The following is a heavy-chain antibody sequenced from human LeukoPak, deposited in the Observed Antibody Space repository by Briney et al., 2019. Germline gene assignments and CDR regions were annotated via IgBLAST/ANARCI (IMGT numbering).Heavy chain of an antibody. J-gene: IGHJ3*02. D-gene: IGHD1-26*01. Sequence: SETLSLTCTVSGGSISSSRSYWGWIRQPPGKGLGWIGSIYYSGSTYYNPSLKSRVTISVDTSKNKFSLKLSSVPAADTAVYYCARDRSYYRPFAFDIWGQGTMVTVSS. CDR1: GGSISSSRSY. V-gene: IGHV4-39*07. CDR2: IYYSGST. CDR3: ARDRSYYRPFAFDI.